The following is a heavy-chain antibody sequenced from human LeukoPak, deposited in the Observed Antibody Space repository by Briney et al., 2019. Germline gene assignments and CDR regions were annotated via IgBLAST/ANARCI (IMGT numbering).Heavy chain of an antibody. CDR1: GFTFSSYW. J-gene: IGHJ2*01. V-gene: IGHV3-7*01. CDR3: ARDSQYGDYRYFDL. D-gene: IGHD4-17*01. CDR2: IKQDGSER. Sequence: GGSLRLSCAASGFTFSSYWMSWVRQAPGKGLEWVANIKQDGSERYHVDSVKGRFTISRDNAKNSLYLQMNSLRAEDTAVYYCARDSQYGDYRYFDLWGRGTLVTVSS.